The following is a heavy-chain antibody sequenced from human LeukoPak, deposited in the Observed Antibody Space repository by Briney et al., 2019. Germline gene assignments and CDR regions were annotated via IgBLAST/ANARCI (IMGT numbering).Heavy chain of an antibody. Sequence: GGSLRLSCTGSGFTFGDYAMTWVRQAPGKGLEWVANINQDGSEKYYVDSVKGRFTISRDNAKNSLYLQMNSLRPEDTAVYYCAKGGASVTRYVDYWGQGTLVTVSS. J-gene: IGHJ4*02. CDR3: AKGGASVTRYVDY. CDR1: GFTFGDYA. CDR2: INQDGSEK. D-gene: IGHD4-17*01. V-gene: IGHV3-7*01.